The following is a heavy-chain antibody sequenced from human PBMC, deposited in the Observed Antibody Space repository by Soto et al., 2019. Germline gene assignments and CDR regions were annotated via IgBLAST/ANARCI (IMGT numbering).Heavy chain of an antibody. CDR1: GFTFSSDA. CDR2: ISSNGIGT. V-gene: IGHV3-64*01. J-gene: IGHJ6*03. Sequence: EVQLVESGGGLAQPGGSLRLSCAASGFTFSSDAMDWVRQAPGKGLEYVSGISSNGIGTYYASSVKGRFTISRDNSMDTVYLQMNSLRPEDKAVDYCAMRARADYYYMDVWGKGTTVTVS. CDR3: AMRARADYYYMDV. D-gene: IGHD6-6*01.